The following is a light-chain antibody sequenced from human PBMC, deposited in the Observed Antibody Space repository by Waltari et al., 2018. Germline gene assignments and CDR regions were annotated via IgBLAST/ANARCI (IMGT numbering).Light chain of an antibody. V-gene: IGKV1-5*03. CDR2: KAS. Sequence: DIQMTQSPSTLSASLGDRVTITCRASQSISSWLAWYQQKPGKAPKLLIHKASSLESGVPSRFSSSGSGTEFTLTISSLQPDDFATYYCQQLETFGQGTKVEIK. CDR1: QSISSW. J-gene: IGKJ1*01. CDR3: QQLET.